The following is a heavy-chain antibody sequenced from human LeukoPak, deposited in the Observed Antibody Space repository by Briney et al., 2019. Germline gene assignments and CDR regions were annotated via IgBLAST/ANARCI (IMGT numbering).Heavy chain of an antibody. Sequence: PGGSLRLSCAASGFTFSSYAMSWVRQAPGKGLEWVSVIYSGGSTYYADSVKGRFTISRDNSKNTLYLQMNSLRAEDTAVYYCARDGAHDYGDYDFDYWGQGTLVTVSS. D-gene: IGHD4-17*01. J-gene: IGHJ4*02. V-gene: IGHV3-66*02. CDR2: IYSGGST. CDR1: GFTFSSYA. CDR3: ARDGAHDYGDYDFDY.